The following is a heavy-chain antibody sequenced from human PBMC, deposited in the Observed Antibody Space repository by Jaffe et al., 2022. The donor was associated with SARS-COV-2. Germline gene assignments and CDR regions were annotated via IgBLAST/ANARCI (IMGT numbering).Heavy chain of an antibody. CDR1: RFTFSSCA. J-gene: IGHJ4*02. V-gene: IGHV3-23*01. CDR2: ISGSGHRT. D-gene: IGHD4-17*01. Sequence: EVQLLESGGGLVQPGGSLRLSCAASRFTFSSCAMSWVRQAPGKGLEWVSGISGSGHRTNYADSVKGRFTISRDNSKNTLYVQMNSLRAEDTAVYYCVSHAADYGDSKFDSWGQGTLVSVSS. CDR3: VSHAADYGDSKFDS.